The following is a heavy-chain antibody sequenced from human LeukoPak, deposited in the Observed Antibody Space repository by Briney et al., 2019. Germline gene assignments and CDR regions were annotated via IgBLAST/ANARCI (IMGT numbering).Heavy chain of an antibody. V-gene: IGHV3-23*01. Sequence: GGSLRLSCAASGFTFSSCAMSWVRQAPGKGLEWVSAISGSGGSTYYADSVKGRFTISRDNSKNTLYLQMNSLRAEDTAVYYCAKSWDRTYYDILTGHWTFDYWGQGTLVTVSS. CDR1: GFTFSSCA. CDR2: ISGSGGST. J-gene: IGHJ4*02. CDR3: AKSWDRTYYDILTGHWTFDY. D-gene: IGHD3-9*01.